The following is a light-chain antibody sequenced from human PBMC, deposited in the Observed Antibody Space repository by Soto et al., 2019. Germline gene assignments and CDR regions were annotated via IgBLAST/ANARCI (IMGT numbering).Light chain of an antibody. CDR1: QSVSSSY. CDR3: QQASSPPIP. Sequence: EIVLTQSPGTLSLSPGERATLSCRASQSVSSSYLAWYQQKPGQAPRLLMSAASSRATGIPDRFSGSGSGTDFTPTNSRLEAEDFAVYYCQQASSPPIPFGQGTRLEIK. J-gene: IGKJ5*01. CDR2: AAS. V-gene: IGKV3-20*01.